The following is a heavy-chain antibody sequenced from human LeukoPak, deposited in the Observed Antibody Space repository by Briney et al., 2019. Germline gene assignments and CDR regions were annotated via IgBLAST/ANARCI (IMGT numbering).Heavy chain of an antibody. D-gene: IGHD6-19*01. Sequence: PGGSLRLSCAASGFPFSSYGMHWVRQAPGKGLEWVARLVYDERSDYADSVKGRFSISRDNSKSTLFLDMSDLRVEDTAVYYCARDLSAAFDFWGQGVLVTVSS. CDR2: LVYDERS. CDR1: GFPFSSYG. V-gene: IGHV3-33*01. J-gene: IGHJ4*02. CDR3: ARDLSAAFDF.